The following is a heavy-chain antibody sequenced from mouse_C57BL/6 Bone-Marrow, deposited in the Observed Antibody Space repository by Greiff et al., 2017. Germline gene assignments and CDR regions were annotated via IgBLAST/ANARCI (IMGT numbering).Heavy chain of an antibody. V-gene: IGHV1-15*01. CDR1: GYTFTDYE. Sequence: QVQLQQPGAELVRPGASVTLSCKASGYTFTDYEMHWVKQTPVHGLEWIGAIDPETGGTAYNQKFKGKAILTADKSSSTAYMELRSLTSEDSAVYYCRRWHYGSSGDYFDYWGQGSTLTVSS. CDR3: RRWHYGSSGDYFDY. CDR2: IDPETGGT. D-gene: IGHD1-1*01. J-gene: IGHJ2*01.